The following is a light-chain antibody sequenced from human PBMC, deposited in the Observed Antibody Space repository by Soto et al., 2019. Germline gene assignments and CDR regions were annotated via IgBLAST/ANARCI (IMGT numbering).Light chain of an antibody. CDR2: DAY. V-gene: IGKV3-11*01. Sequence: EVVLTQSPVTLSLSPGERSTVSCRASQSFRGLLAWYQQKPGQAPRLLIYDAYNRATGIPPRFSGSGSGTDFTLTISSLEPEDSAVYYCQQRHMRPITFGQGTRLEIK. CDR1: QSFRGL. J-gene: IGKJ5*01. CDR3: QQRHMRPIT.